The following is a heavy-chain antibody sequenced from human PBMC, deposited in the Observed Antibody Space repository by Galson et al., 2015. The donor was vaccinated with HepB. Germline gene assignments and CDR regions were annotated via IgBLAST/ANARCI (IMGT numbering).Heavy chain of an antibody. V-gene: IGHV3-30*04. CDR3: ARYPQQLEDNYGMDV. CDR2: ISYDGSNK. J-gene: IGHJ6*02. Sequence: SLRLSCAASGFTFSRYSIHWVRQAPGKGLEWVAVISYDGSNKYYADSVKGRFTISRDNSKNTLYLQMKSLRADDTAVYYCARYPQQLEDNYGMDVWGQGTTVTVSS. D-gene: IGHD6-13*01. CDR1: GFTFSRYS.